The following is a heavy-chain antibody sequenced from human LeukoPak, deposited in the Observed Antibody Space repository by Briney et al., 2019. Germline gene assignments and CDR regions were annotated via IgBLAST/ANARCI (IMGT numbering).Heavy chain of an antibody. V-gene: IGHV3-23*01. CDR3: ANRGKYYFDY. CDR2: ISDGGGGT. Sequence: GGSLRLSCAASGFTFSDYYMSWMRQAPGKGLEWVSSISDGGGGTYYADSVKGRFTISRDNSKNTLYLLMNSPRAEDTAIYYCANRGKYYFDYWGQATLLTVSS. D-gene: IGHD3-10*01. J-gene: IGHJ4*02. CDR1: GFTFSDYY.